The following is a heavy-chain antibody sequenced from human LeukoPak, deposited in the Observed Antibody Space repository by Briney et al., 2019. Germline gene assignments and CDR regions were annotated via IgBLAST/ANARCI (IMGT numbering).Heavy chain of an antibody. V-gene: IGHV3-33*01. J-gene: IGHJ4*02. CDR1: GFTFSSYG. CDR3: ARGGQHSSGWTGL. CDR2: IWYDGSNK. Sequence: GGSPRLSCAASGFTFSSYGMHWVRQAPGKGLEWVAVIWYDGSNKYYADSVKGRFTISRDNSKNTLYLQMNSLRAEDTAVYYCARGGQHSSGWTGLWGQGTLVTVSS. D-gene: IGHD6-19*01.